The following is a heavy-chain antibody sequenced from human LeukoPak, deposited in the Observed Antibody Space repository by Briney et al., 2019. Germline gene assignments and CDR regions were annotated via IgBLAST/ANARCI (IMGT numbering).Heavy chain of an antibody. CDR2: ISYDGSNK. CDR1: GFTFSSYA. Sequence: GGSLRLSCAASGFTFSSYAMHWVRQAPGKGLEWVAVISYDGSNKYYADSVKGRFTISRDNSKNTLYLQMNSLRAEDTAVYYCARAPPTLYYFDYWGQGTLVTVSS. CDR3: ARAPPTLYYFDY. D-gene: IGHD2-2*01. J-gene: IGHJ4*02. V-gene: IGHV3-30*04.